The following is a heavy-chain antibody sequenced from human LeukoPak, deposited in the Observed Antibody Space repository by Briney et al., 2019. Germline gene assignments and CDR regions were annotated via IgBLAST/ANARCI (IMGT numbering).Heavy chain of an antibody. Sequence: GGSLRLSCVTSGFTFSDHYMSWIRQAPGKGLEWVSYISGGGSTYYADSVKGRFTISRDNSKNTLYLQMNSLRAEDTAVYYCAKVTKDWGQGTLVTVSS. CDR3: AKVTKD. V-gene: IGHV3-11*01. CDR2: ISGGGST. CDR1: GFTFSDHY. J-gene: IGHJ4*02.